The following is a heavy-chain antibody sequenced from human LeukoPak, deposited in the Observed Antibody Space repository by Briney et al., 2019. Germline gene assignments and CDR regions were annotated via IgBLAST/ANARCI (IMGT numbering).Heavy chain of an antibody. D-gene: IGHD4-11*01. J-gene: IGHJ4*02. CDR2: IYSGGST. Sequence: GGSLRLSCAPSGFTVSSNYMSWVRQAPGKGLEWVSVIYSGGSTYYADSVKGRFTISRDNSKNTLYLQMNSLRAGDTAVYYCARDYRHYFDYWGQGTLVTVSS. CDR3: ARDYRHYFDY. CDR1: GFTVSSNY. V-gene: IGHV3-66*02.